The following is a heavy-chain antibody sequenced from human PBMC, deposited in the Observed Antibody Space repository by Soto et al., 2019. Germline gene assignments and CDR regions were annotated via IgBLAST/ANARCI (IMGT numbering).Heavy chain of an antibody. J-gene: IGHJ4*02. D-gene: IGHD6-13*01. Sequence: GXSXKVSFKASGYTXSSYGISLVRQAPGQGLEWMGWISAYNGNTNYAQKLQGRVTMTTETSTSTAYMEMRSLRYDDTAVYYCARGKQLDGYWGQGTLGTVS. CDR2: ISAYNGNT. V-gene: IGHV1-18*01. CDR3: ARGKQLDGY. CDR1: GYTXSSYG.